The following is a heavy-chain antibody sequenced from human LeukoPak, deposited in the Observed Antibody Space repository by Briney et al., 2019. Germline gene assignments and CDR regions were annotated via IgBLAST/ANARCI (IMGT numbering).Heavy chain of an antibody. Sequence: GASVKVSCKASGYTFTNYYIHWVRQAPGQGLEWMGLINPTGTGTNYAQKFRGRVTLTRDTSTTTVYMELSSLRSEDTAVYYCAREESGGYFDYWGQGTLVTVSS. CDR1: GYTFTNYY. V-gene: IGHV1-46*01. J-gene: IGHJ4*02. CDR2: INPTGTGT. CDR3: AREESGGYFDY. D-gene: IGHD2-8*02.